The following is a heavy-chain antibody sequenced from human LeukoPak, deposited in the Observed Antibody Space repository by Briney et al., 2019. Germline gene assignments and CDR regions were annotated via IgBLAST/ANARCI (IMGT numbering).Heavy chain of an antibody. CDR3: ARSCRILDIVATIRARLGGNGFDI. Sequence: SETLSLTCTVSGVSISSSYSYWGWIRQPPGMGLEWIGSIYYTGNTYYNASLKSRVSKSVDTSKNQFSLKLSSVTAADKAVYYCARSCRILDIVATIRARLGGNGFDIWGQGTMVTVSS. V-gene: IGHV4-39*07. CDR1: GVSISSSYSY. D-gene: IGHD5-12*01. J-gene: IGHJ3*02. CDR2: IYYTGNT.